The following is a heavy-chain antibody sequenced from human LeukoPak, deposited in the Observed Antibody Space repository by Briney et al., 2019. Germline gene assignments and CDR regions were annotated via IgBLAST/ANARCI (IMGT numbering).Heavy chain of an antibody. CDR3: ASLAVGSGSSFDY. V-gene: IGHV1-69*04. J-gene: IGHJ4*02. D-gene: IGHD3-10*01. CDR1: GGTFSSYA. CDR2: IIPILGIA. Sequence: ASVKVSCKASGGTFSSYAISWVRQAPGQGLEWMGRIIPILGIANYAQKFQGRVTITADKSTSTAYMELSSLRSEDTAVYYCASLAVGSGSSFDYWGQGTLVTVSS.